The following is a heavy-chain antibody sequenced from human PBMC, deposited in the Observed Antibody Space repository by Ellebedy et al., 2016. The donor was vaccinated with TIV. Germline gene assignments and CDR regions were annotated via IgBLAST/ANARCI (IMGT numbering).Heavy chain of an antibody. J-gene: IGHJ4*02. Sequence: MPSETLSLTCSVSGDSIGSSGHYWACIRQPPGKGLEWIAAIYYSGTTYYTPSLKSRTTISFDTSKNHFSLTLSSVTAADTAVYYCAREKSGSYNDYWGLGTLVTVSS. V-gene: IGHV4-39*07. CDR3: AREKSGSYNDY. CDR2: IYYSGTT. CDR1: GDSIGSSGHY. D-gene: IGHD1-26*01.